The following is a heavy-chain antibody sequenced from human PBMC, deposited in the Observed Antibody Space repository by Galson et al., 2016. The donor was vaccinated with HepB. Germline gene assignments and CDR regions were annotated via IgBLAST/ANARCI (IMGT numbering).Heavy chain of an antibody. CDR3: ARDAPLKIRGWYLGAGAGSFDI. CDR2: IYHTGST. Sequence: SETLSLTCAVSGGSISSPSWWSWVRQPPGKGLEWIGEIYHTGSTHYNPSLKSRITISVAKSKNQFSLKLTSVTAADTAVYYGARDAPLKIRGWYLGAGAGSFDIWGQGTMFTVSS. CDR1: GGSISSPSW. V-gene: IGHV4-4*02. J-gene: IGHJ3*02. D-gene: IGHD6-19*01.